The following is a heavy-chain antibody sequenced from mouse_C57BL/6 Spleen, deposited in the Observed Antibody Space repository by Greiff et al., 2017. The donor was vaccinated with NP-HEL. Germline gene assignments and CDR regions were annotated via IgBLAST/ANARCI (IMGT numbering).Heavy chain of an antibody. CDR1: GYTFTSYW. J-gene: IGHJ3*01. CDR3: ANLYDYGSSFAY. Sequence: VKLQQPGAELVKPGASVKLSCKASGYTFTSYWMHWVKQRPGQGLEWIGMIHPNSGSTNYNEKFTSKATLTVDKSSSTAYMQLSSLTSEDSAVDYCANLYDYGSSFAYWGQGTLVTVSA. V-gene: IGHV1-64*01. CDR2: IHPNSGST. D-gene: IGHD1-1*01.